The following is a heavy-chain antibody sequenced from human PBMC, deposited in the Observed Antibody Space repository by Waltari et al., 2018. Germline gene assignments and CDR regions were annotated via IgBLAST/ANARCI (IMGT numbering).Heavy chain of an antibody. CDR3: AMMSEFWSGY. CDR2: INYSGST. J-gene: IGHJ4*02. CDR1: GGSFSGYY. D-gene: IGHD3-3*01. Sequence: QVQLQQWGAGLLKPSETLSLTCAVYGGSFSGYYWSGIRQPPGKGMEGIGEINYSGSTNSNPSLKSRVTIAVDTSKNQSSLKLSSGAAADTAVYYCAMMSEFWSGYWGQGTLVTVSS. V-gene: IGHV4-34*01.